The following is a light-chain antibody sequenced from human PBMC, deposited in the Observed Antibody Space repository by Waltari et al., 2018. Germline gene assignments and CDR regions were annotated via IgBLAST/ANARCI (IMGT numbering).Light chain of an antibody. CDR3: WLHYSGAVL. J-gene: IGLJ2*01. Sequence: QAVVTQEPSLTVSPGGTVTLTCGSSAGAVTGSHYPYWFQQKPGHAPRTLIYDTTNKLSWTPARFSGSLLGGKAALTLSGAQPEDEAEYYCWLHYSGAVLFGGGTRLTVL. CDR1: AGAVTGSHY. V-gene: IGLV7-46*01. CDR2: DTT.